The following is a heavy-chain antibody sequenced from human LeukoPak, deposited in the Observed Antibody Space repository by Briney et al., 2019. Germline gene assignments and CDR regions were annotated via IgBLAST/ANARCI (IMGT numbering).Heavy chain of an antibody. CDR3: ARTTMVRGTYYMDV. CDR2: IYYSGST. J-gene: IGHJ6*03. V-gene: IGHV4-39*07. CDR1: GGSINSSSYY. D-gene: IGHD3-10*01. Sequence: PSETLSLTCTVSGGSINSSSYYWGWIRQPPGKGLEWIGSIYYSGSTYYNPSLKSRVTISVDTSKNQFSLKLSSVTAADTAVYYCARTTMVRGTYYMDVWGKGTTVTISS.